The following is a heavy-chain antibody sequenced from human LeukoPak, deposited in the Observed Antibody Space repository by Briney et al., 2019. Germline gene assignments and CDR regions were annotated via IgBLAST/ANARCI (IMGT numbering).Heavy chain of an antibody. CDR1: RFPFSRFR. V-gene: IGHV3-21*01. J-gene: IGHJ5*02. Sequence: GGPVRLPCAASRFPFSRFRMNWAPQAPGRGREWVSSISSSSDYISYADSVKGRFTISRDNARNSLYLQMNSLRVEDTAVYYCARGTEYGWLDPWGQGTLVTVSS. CDR3: ARGTEYGWLDP. CDR2: ISSSSDYI. D-gene: IGHD2/OR15-2a*01.